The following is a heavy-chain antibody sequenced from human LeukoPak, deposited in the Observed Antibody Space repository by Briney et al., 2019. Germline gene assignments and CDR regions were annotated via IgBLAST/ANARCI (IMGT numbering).Heavy chain of an antibody. CDR1: GGSFSGYY. V-gene: IGHV4-34*09. CDR2: INHSGST. Sequence: SETLSLTCAVYGGSFSGYYWSWIRQPPGKGLEWIGEINHSGSTNYNPSLKSRVTISVDTSKNQFSLKLSSVTAADTAVYYCARTYYYGSGRRTFDYWGQGTLVTVSS. CDR3: ARTYYYGSGRRTFDY. J-gene: IGHJ4*02. D-gene: IGHD3-10*01.